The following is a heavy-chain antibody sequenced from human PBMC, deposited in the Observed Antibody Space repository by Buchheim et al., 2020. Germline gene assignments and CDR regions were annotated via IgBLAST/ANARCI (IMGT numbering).Heavy chain of an antibody. CDR3: AKGACSSTSCYAGGYFDN. CDR1: GFTFSSYA. J-gene: IGHJ4*02. V-gene: IGHV3-23*01. D-gene: IGHD2-2*01. Sequence: EVQLLESGGGLVQPGGSLRLSCAASGFTFSSYALNWVRQAPGKGLEWVSSIGGSSYRTYYADSGKGRITISRDIFKNTLYLQMNSLRAEDTAVYYCAKGACSSTSCYAGGYFDNWGQGT. CDR2: IGGSSYRT.